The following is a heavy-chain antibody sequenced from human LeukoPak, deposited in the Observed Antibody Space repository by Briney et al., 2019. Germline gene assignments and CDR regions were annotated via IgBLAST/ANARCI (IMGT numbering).Heavy chain of an antibody. Sequence: GGSLRLSCAASEFTFNSYAMSWVRQAPGKGLEWFSSISGSGSSTFYADSVKGRFIISRDNSKNTLYLQMSSLRAEDTAVYYCAKHTAGTKALDYWGQGTLVTVSS. CDR1: EFTFNSYA. V-gene: IGHV3-23*01. J-gene: IGHJ4*02. D-gene: IGHD1-1*01. CDR2: ISGSGSST. CDR3: AKHTAGTKALDY.